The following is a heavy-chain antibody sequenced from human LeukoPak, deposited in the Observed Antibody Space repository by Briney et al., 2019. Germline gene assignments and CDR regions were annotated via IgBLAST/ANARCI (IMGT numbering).Heavy chain of an antibody. CDR2: ISSKGGST. J-gene: IGHJ4*02. D-gene: IGHD4-17*01. Sequence: GGSLRLSCSASGFTFSTYAMHWVRQAPGKGLEYVSAISSKGGSTYYADSVKGRFTISRDNSKNTLYLQMSSLRAEDTAVYYCVNSRMTTVTASDYWGQGTLVTVSS. CDR1: GFTFSTYA. V-gene: IGHV3-64D*06. CDR3: VNSRMTTVTASDY.